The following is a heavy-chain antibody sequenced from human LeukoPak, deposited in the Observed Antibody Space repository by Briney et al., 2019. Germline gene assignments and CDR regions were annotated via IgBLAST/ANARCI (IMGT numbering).Heavy chain of an antibody. Sequence: ASVKVSCKASGYTFTSYYMHWVRQAPGQGLEWMGIINPSGGSTNYAQKFQGRVTMTRDTSTSTVYMELSSLRSEDTAVYYCARGAPISGIAVAEPVYYFDYWGQGTLVTVSS. CDR1: GYTFTSYY. V-gene: IGHV1-46*01. CDR3: ARGAPISGIAVAEPVYYFDY. D-gene: IGHD6-19*01. CDR2: INPSGGST. J-gene: IGHJ4*02.